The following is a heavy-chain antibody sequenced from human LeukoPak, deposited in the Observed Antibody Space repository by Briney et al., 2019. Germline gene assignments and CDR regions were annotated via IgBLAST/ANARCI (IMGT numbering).Heavy chain of an antibody. CDR2: IRYGGRDK. Sequence: GGSLRLSCAASGFTFSSYGMHWVRQAPGKGLEWVAFIRYGGRDKYYADAVKGRFTISRDNSENTLYLQLNSLRGEDTAVYYCASDRDSATNYGDSLDYWGQGTLVTVSS. J-gene: IGHJ4*02. CDR1: GFTFSSYG. CDR3: ASDRDSATNYGDSLDY. V-gene: IGHV3-30*02. D-gene: IGHD4-17*01.